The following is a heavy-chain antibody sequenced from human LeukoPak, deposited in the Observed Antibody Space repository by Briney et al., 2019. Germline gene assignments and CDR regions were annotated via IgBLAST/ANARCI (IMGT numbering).Heavy chain of an antibody. CDR2: IYTSGST. CDR1: GYSINSGYY. CDR3: ARACRFPSSTSCYGRDY. D-gene: IGHD2-2*01. Sequence: SETLSLTCTVSGYSINSGYYWSWIRQPAGKGLEWIGRIYTSGSTNYNPSLKSRVTISVDTSKNQFSLKLSSVTAADTAVYYCARACRFPSSTSCYGRDYWGQGTLVTVSS. V-gene: IGHV4-61*02. J-gene: IGHJ4*02.